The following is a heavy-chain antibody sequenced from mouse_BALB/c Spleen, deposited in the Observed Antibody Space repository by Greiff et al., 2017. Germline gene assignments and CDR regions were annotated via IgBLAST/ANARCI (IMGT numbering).Heavy chain of an antibody. Sequence: EVQLVESGGGLVQPGGSRKLSCAASGFTFSSFGMHWVRQAPEKGLEWVAYISSGSSTIYYADTVKGRFTISRDNPKNTLFLQMTSLRSEDTAMYYCARRLLRLEAMDYWGQGTSVTVSS. CDR3: ARRLLRLEAMDY. CDR1: GFTFSSFG. CDR2: ISSGSSTI. J-gene: IGHJ4*01. V-gene: IGHV5-17*02. D-gene: IGHD1-2*01.